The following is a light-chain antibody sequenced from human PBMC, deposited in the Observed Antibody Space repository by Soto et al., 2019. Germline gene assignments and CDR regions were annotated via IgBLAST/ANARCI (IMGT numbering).Light chain of an antibody. CDR3: QHYGSSRT. J-gene: IGKJ1*01. CDR2: DAS. V-gene: IGKV3-20*01. Sequence: EIVLTQSPGTLSLSPGERATLSCRASQSVSSSYLAWYQQKPGQAPRLLIYDASSRATCIPDRFSGSGSGTDFTLTISRLEPEDFAVYYCQHYGSSRTFGQGTKVDIK. CDR1: QSVSSSY.